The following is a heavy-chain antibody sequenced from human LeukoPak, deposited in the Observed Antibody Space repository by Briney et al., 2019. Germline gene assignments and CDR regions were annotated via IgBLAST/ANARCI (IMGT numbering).Heavy chain of an antibody. V-gene: IGHV4-61*02. CDR1: GGSISSGSYY. CDR3: ARGESGDTQGVFFDY. D-gene: IGHD5-12*01. Sequence: PSQTLSLTCTVSGGSISSGSYYWSWIRQPAGKGLEWIGRIYTSGSTNYNPSLKSRVTISVDTSKNQFSLKLSSVTAADTAVYYCARGESGDTQGVFFDYWGQGTLVTVSS. CDR2: IYTSGST. J-gene: IGHJ4*02.